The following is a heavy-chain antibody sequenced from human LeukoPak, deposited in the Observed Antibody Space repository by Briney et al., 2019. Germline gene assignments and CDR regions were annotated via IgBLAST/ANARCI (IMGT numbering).Heavy chain of an antibody. D-gene: IGHD3-22*01. Sequence: SETLSLTCTVSGYSIISDYFWGWIRQPPGKGLEWIGTIYHSGSTNYNPSLKSRVTISVDTPKNQFSLKLSSVTAADTAVYYCARQRRITMIVVVITSFFDYWGQGTLVTVSS. CDR1: GYSIISDYF. J-gene: IGHJ4*02. CDR3: ARQRRITMIVVVITSFFDY. V-gene: IGHV4-38-2*02. CDR2: IYHSGST.